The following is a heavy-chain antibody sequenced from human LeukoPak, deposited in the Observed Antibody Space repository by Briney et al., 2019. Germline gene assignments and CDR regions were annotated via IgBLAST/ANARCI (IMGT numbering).Heavy chain of an antibody. CDR2: VDYSGDSP. D-gene: IGHD6-19*01. J-gene: IGHJ4*02. CDR3: TRNSGWYGIT. Sequence: GGSLRLSCTGSGFVLSSYEMTWFRQAPGKGLEWVSSVDYSGDSPYYADSVRGRFTISRDNTKNILYLQLSSLRVEDTAVYYCTRNSGWYGITWGQGTLVAVSS. V-gene: IGHV3-23*01. CDR1: GFVLSSYE.